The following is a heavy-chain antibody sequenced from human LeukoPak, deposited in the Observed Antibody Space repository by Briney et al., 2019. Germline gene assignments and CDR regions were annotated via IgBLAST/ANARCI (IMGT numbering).Heavy chain of an antibody. Sequence: PGGSLRLSCAASGFTFSSYAMSWVRQAPGKGLEWVSAISGSGGSTYYADSVKGRFTISRGNSKNTLYLQMNSLRAEDTAVYYCAKENYDYVWGSYRSGPSWFDPWGQGTLVTVSS. V-gene: IGHV3-23*01. D-gene: IGHD3-16*02. J-gene: IGHJ5*02. CDR2: ISGSGGST. CDR3: AKENYDYVWGSYRSGPSWFDP. CDR1: GFTFSSYA.